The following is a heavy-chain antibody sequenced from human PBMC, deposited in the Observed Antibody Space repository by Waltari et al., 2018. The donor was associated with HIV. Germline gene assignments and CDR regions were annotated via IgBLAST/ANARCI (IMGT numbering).Heavy chain of an antibody. Sequence: EAQLLESGGGLVQPGGSLRVPCVGPGFTFRDYAMTWVRQAPGKGLEWVSAIAASYPNTYYSDSVRGRFTVSKDNSENSLHLQMNSLRAEDTALYYCARIYVSGAFDIWGQGTVVTVSS. D-gene: IGHD3-10*01. CDR2: IAASYPNT. J-gene: IGHJ3*02. V-gene: IGHV3-23*01. CDR1: GFTFRDYA. CDR3: ARIYVSGAFDI.